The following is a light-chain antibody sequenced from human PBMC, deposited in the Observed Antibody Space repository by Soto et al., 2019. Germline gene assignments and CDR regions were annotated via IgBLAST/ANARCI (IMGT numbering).Light chain of an antibody. J-gene: IGKJ1*01. CDR1: QSVSNSY. CDR3: QQYGSSGT. CDR2: GAS. Sequence: ETVLTQSPGTLSLSPGEIATLSCRARQSVSNSYLAWYQQKPGQAPRLLIYGASNRATGIPDRFSGSGSGTDFTLTISRLEPEDFAVYYCQQYGSSGTFGQGTKVDIK. V-gene: IGKV3-20*01.